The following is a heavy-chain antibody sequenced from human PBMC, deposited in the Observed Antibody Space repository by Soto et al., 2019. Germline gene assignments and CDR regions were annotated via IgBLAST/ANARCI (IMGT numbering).Heavy chain of an antibody. J-gene: IGHJ4*02. V-gene: IGHV4-34*01. CDR3: ARQDATMGYYAFWSGFPVAH. CDR1: GGSFSDYH. Sequence: PSETLSLTCAVYGGSFSDYHWTWVRQPPGKGLEWIGEINDSGRTNYNPSLKNRVTMSVDTSRNQFSLKLSSVTAADTAVYYCARQDATMGYYAFWSGFPVAHWGQGTLVTVSS. CDR2: INDSGRT. D-gene: IGHD3-3*01.